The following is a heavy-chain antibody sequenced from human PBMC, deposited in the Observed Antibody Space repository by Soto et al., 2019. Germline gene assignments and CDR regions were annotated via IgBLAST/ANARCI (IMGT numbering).Heavy chain of an antibody. CDR1: GYSFTSYW. D-gene: IGHD2-15*01. CDR3: ARHCCNGCSCYCDAFDM. CDR2: IYPGDSDT. V-gene: IGHV5-51*01. Sequence: GASMKISRKGSGYSFTSYWMGWVRHMPGKGLEWMWIIYPGDSDTRYSPSFQCQVTISADKSITTAYLQWSSLKASDTAMYYCARHCCNGCSCYCDAFDMWGQGNMVIVSS. J-gene: IGHJ3*02.